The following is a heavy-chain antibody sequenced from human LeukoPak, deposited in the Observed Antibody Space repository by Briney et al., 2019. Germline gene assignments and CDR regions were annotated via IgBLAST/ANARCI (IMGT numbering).Heavy chain of an antibody. Sequence: KSSETLSLTCTVSGGSISSYYWSWIRQPPGKGLEWIGYIYYPGSTNYSPSTNYSPSLKGRVTISVDTSKSQFSLRLRSVTAADTAVYYCARGDGYNYDIDSWGQGTQVTVSS. J-gene: IGHJ4*02. CDR3: ARGDGYNYDIDS. CDR1: GGSISSYY. CDR2: IYYPGSTNYSPST. D-gene: IGHD5-24*01. V-gene: IGHV4-59*12.